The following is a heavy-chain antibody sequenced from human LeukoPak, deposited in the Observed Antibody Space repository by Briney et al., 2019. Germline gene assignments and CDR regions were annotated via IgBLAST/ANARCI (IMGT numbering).Heavy chain of an antibody. Sequence: GGSLRLSCAASGFXFSNYEINWVRQAPGKGLEWVSYISSSGRTIYYADSVKGRFTISRDNAKNSLYLQMSSLRTEDTAVYYCSSSTAIGYWGQGTLVTVSS. J-gene: IGHJ4*02. CDR1: GFXFSNYE. CDR3: SSSTAIGY. V-gene: IGHV3-48*03. CDR2: ISSSGRTI.